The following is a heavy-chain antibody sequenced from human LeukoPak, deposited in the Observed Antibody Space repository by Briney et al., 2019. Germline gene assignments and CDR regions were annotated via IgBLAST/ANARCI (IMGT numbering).Heavy chain of an antibody. CDR1: GGSFSGYY. CDR3: ASYSGGDGYNFDY. J-gene: IGHJ4*02. V-gene: IGHV4-34*01. Sequence: PSETLSLTCAVYGGSFSGYYWSWIRQPPGKGLEWIGEINHSGSTNYNPSLKSRVTISVDTSKNQFSPNLSSVTAADTAVYYCASYSGGDGYNFDYWGQGTLVTVSS. D-gene: IGHD5-24*01. CDR2: INHSGST.